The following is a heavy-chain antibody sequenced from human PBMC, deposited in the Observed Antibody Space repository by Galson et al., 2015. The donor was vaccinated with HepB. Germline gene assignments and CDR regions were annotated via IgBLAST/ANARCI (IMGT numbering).Heavy chain of an antibody. V-gene: IGHV3-23*01. J-gene: IGHJ4*02. CDR1: GFTFSSYA. CDR2: ISGSGGST. Sequence: SLRLSCAASGFTFSSYAMSWVRQAPGKGLEWVSAISGSGGSTYYADSVKGRFTISRDNSKNTLYLQMNSLRAEDTAVYYCAKDSGDGEYRWDHSTSFDYWGQGTLVTVSS. CDR3: AKDSGDGEYRWDHSTSFDY. D-gene: IGHD3-10*01.